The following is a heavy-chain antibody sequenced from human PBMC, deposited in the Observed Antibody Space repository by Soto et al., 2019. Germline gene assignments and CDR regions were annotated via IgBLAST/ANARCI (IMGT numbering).Heavy chain of an antibody. D-gene: IGHD3-10*01. Sequence: ASVKVSFKASGYTFTSYDINWVRQATGQGLEWMGWMNPNSGNTGYAQKFQGRVTMTRNTSISTAYMELSSLRSEDTAVYYCARGGKVTMVRGVRYYYYYGMDVWGQGTTVTVSS. CDR2: MNPNSGNT. CDR3: ARGGKVTMVRGVRYYYYYGMDV. CDR1: GYTFTSYD. J-gene: IGHJ6*02. V-gene: IGHV1-8*01.